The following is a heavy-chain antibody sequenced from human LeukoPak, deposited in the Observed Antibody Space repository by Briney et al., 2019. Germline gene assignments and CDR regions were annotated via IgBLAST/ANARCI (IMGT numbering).Heavy chain of an antibody. J-gene: IGHJ3*02. CDR1: GGSISSYY. D-gene: IGHD3-3*01. CDR3: ARVTSAYDFWSGYYTGGSGAFDT. Sequence: SETLSLTCTVSGGSISSYYWSWIRQPPGKGLEWIGYIYYSGTTNYNPSLKSRVTISVDTSKNQFSLKLSSVTAADTALYYCARVTSAYDFWSGYYTGGSGAFDTWGQGTMVTVSS. CDR2: IYYSGTT. V-gene: IGHV4-59*08.